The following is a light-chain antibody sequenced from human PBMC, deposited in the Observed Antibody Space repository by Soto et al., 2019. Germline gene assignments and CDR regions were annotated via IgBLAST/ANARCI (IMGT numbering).Light chain of an antibody. J-gene: IGLJ1*01. CDR3: QTWGTGIHYV. V-gene: IGLV4-69*01. Sequence: QPVLSQSPSASASQGASVKLTCTLSSGHSSYAIAWHQQQPEKGPRYLMKLNSDGSHSKGDGIPDRFSGSSSGAERYFTISSLQSEDEADYYCQTWGTGIHYVFGTGTKLTVL. CDR2: LNSDGSH. CDR1: SGHSSYA.